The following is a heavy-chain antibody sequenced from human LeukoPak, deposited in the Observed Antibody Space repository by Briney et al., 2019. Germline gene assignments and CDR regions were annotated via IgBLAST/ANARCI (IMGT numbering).Heavy chain of an antibody. D-gene: IGHD5-24*01. Sequence: PGGSLRLSCAASGFTFSGYGMSWVRQAPGKGLEWVSGISGRGDNTDYADSVKGRFTISRDNSKNTLYLQMNSLRAKDTAVYYCAKSDDYNDRYYFVSWGQGTLVTVSS. CDR3: AKSDDYNDRYYFVS. V-gene: IGHV3-23*01. CDR1: GFTFSGYG. J-gene: IGHJ4*02. CDR2: ISGRGDNT.